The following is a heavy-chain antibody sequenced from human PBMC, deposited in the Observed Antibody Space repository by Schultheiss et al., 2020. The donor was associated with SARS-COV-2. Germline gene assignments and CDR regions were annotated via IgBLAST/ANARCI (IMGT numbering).Heavy chain of an antibody. Sequence: SETLSLTCAVYGGSFSGYYWSWIRQPPGKGLEWIGEINHSGSTNYNPSLKSRVTISVDTSNNQFSLKLSSVTAADTAVYYCARRPWRISGRAWFDPWGQGTLVTVSS. CDR3: ARRPWRISGRAWFDP. CDR1: GGSFSGYY. D-gene: IGHD5-12*01. CDR2: INHSGST. J-gene: IGHJ5*02. V-gene: IGHV4-34*01.